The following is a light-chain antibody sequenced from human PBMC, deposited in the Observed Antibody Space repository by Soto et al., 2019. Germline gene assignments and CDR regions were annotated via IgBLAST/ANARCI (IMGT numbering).Light chain of an antibody. Sequence: DILMTQSPATLSLSPGGRATLSCSASQSVSSNLAWYQQKPGQAPRLLSQRASTRATVIPARFSGSGSGTEFTLTISSPQSEDFAVYFCQQYNNGPGTFGQGTKVEIK. J-gene: IGKJ1*01. V-gene: IGKV3-15*01. CDR3: QQYNNGPGT. CDR1: QSVSSN. CDR2: RAS.